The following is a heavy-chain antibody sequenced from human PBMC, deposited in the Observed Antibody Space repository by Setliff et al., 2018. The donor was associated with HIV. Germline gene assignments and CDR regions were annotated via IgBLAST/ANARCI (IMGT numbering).Heavy chain of an antibody. V-gene: IGHV4-61*09. Sequence: KTSETLSLTCSVSGGSISSGDYFWNWVRQPAEKGPEWIGQIYTSGSTSGRTNYNPSLKSRVTISVDTSKNQFSLKLSSVTAADTAVYYCARGISRWLAHPYGMDVWGQGTTVTVSS. CDR3: ARGISRWLAHPYGMDV. J-gene: IGHJ6*02. CDR2: IYT. CDR1: GGSISSGDYF. D-gene: IGHD6-19*01.